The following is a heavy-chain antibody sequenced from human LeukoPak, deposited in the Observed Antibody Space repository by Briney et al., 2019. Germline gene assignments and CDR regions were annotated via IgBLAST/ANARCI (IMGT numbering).Heavy chain of an antibody. Sequence: SETLSLTCTVSGGSISSSSYYWGWIRQPPGKGLEWIGSTYYSGSTYYNPPLKSRVTISVDTSKNQFSLKLSSVTAADTAVYYCASPTIAAAGEYFQHWGQGTLVTVSS. CDR1: GGSISSSSYY. D-gene: IGHD6-13*01. V-gene: IGHV4-39*01. CDR2: TYYSGST. CDR3: ASPTIAAAGEYFQH. J-gene: IGHJ1*01.